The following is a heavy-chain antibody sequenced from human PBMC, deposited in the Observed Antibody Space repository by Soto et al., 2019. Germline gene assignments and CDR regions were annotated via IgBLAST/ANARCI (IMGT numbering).Heavy chain of an antibody. CDR2: IYYSGST. CDR1: GGSISSGGYY. Sequence: SETLSLTCTVSGGSISSGGYYWSWIRQHPGKGLEWIGYIYYSGSTYYNPSLKSRVTISVDTSKNQFSLKLSSVTAADTAVYYCARELGDYYYYYMDVWGKGTTVTVSS. J-gene: IGHJ6*03. V-gene: IGHV4-31*03. CDR3: ARELGDYYYYYMDV. D-gene: IGHD1-26*01.